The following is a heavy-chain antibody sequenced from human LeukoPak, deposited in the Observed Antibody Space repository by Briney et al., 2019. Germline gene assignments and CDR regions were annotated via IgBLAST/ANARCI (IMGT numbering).Heavy chain of an antibody. Sequence: GGSLRLSCAASGFTFSTFWMGWVRQTPGKGLEWVANINRDGSESYYVDSVKGRFTISRDNAKNSLYLQMNGLRAEDTAVYYCAGEVRLLTYWGQGTLVTVSS. CDR3: AGEVRLLTY. J-gene: IGHJ4*02. V-gene: IGHV3-7*04. D-gene: IGHD2-21*01. CDR1: GFTFSTFW. CDR2: INRDGSES.